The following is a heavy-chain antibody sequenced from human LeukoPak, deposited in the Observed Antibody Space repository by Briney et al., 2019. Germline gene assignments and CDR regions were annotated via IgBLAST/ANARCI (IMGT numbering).Heavy chain of an antibody. D-gene: IGHD3-16*01. CDR1: GFTFSIYS. CDR3: ARVSITRLGAFDL. CDR2: ISSNSNYI. V-gene: IGHV3-21*01. Sequence: PGGSLRLSCAASGFTFSIYSMNWVRQVPGKGLEWVSSISSNSNYIYYADSVKGRFTISRDTAKNTVYLQMNSLTPEDSAVYFCARVSITRLGAFDLWGQGTAVTVSS. J-gene: IGHJ3*01.